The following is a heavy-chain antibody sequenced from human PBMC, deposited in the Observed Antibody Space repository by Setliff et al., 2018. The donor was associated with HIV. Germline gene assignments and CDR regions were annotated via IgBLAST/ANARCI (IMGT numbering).Heavy chain of an antibody. J-gene: IGHJ4*02. D-gene: IGHD3-10*01. V-gene: IGHV5-51*01. CDR3: ARGGGITWKSYSFDY. CDR1: GYNFATYW. Sequence: GESLKISCKASGYNFATYWIAWVRQMPGQGLECMGMIYPGDSDTRYSPSFQGQVTISADKSTNTAYLQWSSLEASDTAVYYCARGGGITWKSYSFDYWGQGTLVTVSS. CDR2: IYPGDSDT.